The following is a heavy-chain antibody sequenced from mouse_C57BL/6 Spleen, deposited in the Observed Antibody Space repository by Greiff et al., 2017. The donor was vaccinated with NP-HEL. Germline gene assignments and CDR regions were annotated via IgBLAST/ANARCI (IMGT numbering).Heavy chain of an antibody. D-gene: IGHD2-4*01. J-gene: IGHJ2*01. Sequence: EVQLVESGGGLVKPGGSLKLSCAASGFTFSDYGMHWVRQAPEKGLEWVAYISSGSSTIYYADTVKGRFTISRDNAKNTLFLQMTSLRSEDTAMYYCARSGYYDYEEDFDYWGQGTTLTVSS. V-gene: IGHV5-17*01. CDR1: GFTFSDYG. CDR3: ARSGYYDYEEDFDY. CDR2: ISSGSSTI.